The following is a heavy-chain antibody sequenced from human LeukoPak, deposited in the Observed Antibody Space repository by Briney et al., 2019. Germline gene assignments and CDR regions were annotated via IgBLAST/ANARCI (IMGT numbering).Heavy chain of an antibody. Sequence: GGSLRLSCAASGFTFSSYAMHWVRQAPGKGLEWVAVISYDGSNKYYADSVKGRFTISRDNSKNTLYLQMNSLRAEDTAVYYCARSMMHKEVAFDIWGQGTMVTVSS. J-gene: IGHJ3*02. D-gene: IGHD3-22*01. CDR3: ARSMMHKEVAFDI. CDR1: GFTFSSYA. CDR2: ISYDGSNK. V-gene: IGHV3-30-3*01.